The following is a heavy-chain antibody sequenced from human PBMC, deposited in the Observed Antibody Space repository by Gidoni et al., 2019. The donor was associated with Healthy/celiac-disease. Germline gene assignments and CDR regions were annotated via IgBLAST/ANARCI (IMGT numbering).Heavy chain of an antibody. V-gene: IGHV4-31*03. D-gene: IGHD1-26*01. Sequence: QVQLQESGPGLVKPSQTLSLTCTVSGGSISRGGYYWSWIRQPPGKGLEWIGYIYYRGSIYYNPSLKSRVTKSVETSKNQFARKLSSGTAADTAVYYWARGVGATTVDYWGQGTLVTVSS. J-gene: IGHJ4*02. CDR1: GGSISRGGYY. CDR3: ARGVGATTVDY. CDR2: IYYRGSI.